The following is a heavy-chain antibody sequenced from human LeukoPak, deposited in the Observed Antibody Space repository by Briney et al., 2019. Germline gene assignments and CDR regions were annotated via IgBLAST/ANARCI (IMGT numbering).Heavy chain of an antibody. Sequence: GGSLRLSCAASGFTFSDYYMSWIRQAPEKGLEWVSYVSISGSTIYYADSVKGRFTISRDNAKNSLYLQMNSLRAEDTAVYYCAKDTVSITMVRGVIIYDYWGQGTLVTVSS. V-gene: IGHV3-11*01. CDR2: VSISGSTI. CDR1: GFTFSDYY. CDR3: AKDTVSITMVRGVIIYDY. J-gene: IGHJ4*02. D-gene: IGHD3-10*01.